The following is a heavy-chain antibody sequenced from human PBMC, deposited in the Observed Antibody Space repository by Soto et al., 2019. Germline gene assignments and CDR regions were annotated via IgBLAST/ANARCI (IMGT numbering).Heavy chain of an antibody. V-gene: IGHV4-39*01. D-gene: IGHD6-13*01. CDR2: IYYSGST. J-gene: IGHJ4*02. Sequence: QLQLQESGPGLVKPSETLSLTCTVSGGSISSSSYYWGWIRQPPGKGLEGIGSIYYSGSTYYNPSLKSRVTISVDTSKNQFSLKLSSVTAADTAVYYCARIRGSSWYFGYWGQGTLVTVSS. CDR1: GGSISSSSYY. CDR3: ARIRGSSWYFGY.